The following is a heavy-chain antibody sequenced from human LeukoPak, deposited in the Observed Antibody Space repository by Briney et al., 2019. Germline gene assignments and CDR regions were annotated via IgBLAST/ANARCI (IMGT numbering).Heavy chain of an antibody. Sequence: SETLSLTCTVSGGSISSSSYYWGWIRQPPGKGLEWIGSTYYSGSTYYNPSLKSRVTISVDPSKNQFSLKLSSVTAADTAVYYCARHSGYSYGYAYYYYYMDVWGKGTTVTVSS. J-gene: IGHJ6*03. CDR2: TYYSGST. CDR3: ARHSGYSYGYAYYYYYMDV. D-gene: IGHD5-18*01. V-gene: IGHV4-39*01. CDR1: GGSISSSSYY.